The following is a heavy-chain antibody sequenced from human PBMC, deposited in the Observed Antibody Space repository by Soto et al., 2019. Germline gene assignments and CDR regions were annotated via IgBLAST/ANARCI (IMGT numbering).Heavy chain of an antibody. J-gene: IGHJ4*02. CDR1: GFTFSSYS. Sequence: GGSLRLSCAASGFTFSSYSMNWVRQAPGKGLEWVSSISSSSSYIYYADSVKGRFTISRDNAKNSLYLQMNSLRAEDTAVYYCARAGDSGSYYFYFDYWGQGTLVTVSS. V-gene: IGHV3-21*01. CDR3: ARAGDSGSYYFYFDY. D-gene: IGHD3-10*01. CDR2: ISSSSSYI.